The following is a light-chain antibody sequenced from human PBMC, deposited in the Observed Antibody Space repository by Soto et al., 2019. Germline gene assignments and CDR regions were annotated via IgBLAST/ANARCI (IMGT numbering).Light chain of an antibody. CDR2: GAS. V-gene: IGKV3-20*01. Sequence: ESVLTQSPGTLSLSPGERATLSCRASQSVSSSYLAWYQQKPGQAPRLLIYGASSRATGIPDRFSGSGSGTDFTLTISRLEPEDFAVYYCQQYLGAFGQGTKV. CDR3: QQYLGA. J-gene: IGKJ1*01. CDR1: QSVSSSY.